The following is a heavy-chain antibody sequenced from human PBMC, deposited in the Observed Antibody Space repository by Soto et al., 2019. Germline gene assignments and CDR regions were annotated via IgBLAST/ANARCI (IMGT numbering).Heavy chain of an antibody. Sequence: EVQLVESGGGLVQPGGSLRLSCAASGFTFSSYAMHWVRQAPGKGLEYVSAISSNGGSTYYANSVKGRFTISRDNSKNTLYLKMGSLRAEDMAVYYCARDRVYSSSLYMDVWGKGTTVTVSS. CDR2: ISSNGGST. V-gene: IGHV3-64*01. CDR3: ARDRVYSSSLYMDV. J-gene: IGHJ6*03. CDR1: GFTFSSYA. D-gene: IGHD6-6*01.